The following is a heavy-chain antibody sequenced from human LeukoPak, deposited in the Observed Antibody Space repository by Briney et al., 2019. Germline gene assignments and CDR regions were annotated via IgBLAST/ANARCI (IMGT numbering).Heavy chain of an antibody. Sequence: GGSLRLSCAASGFTLSSYWMHWVRQVPGKGLVWVSRIKSDGSDIRYADSVKGRFTISRDNAKNTLYLQMNSLRAEDTAVYYCARGYSSGLHFDYWGQGTLVTVSS. CDR3: ARGYSSGLHFDY. CDR2: IKSDGSDI. CDR1: GFTLSSYW. J-gene: IGHJ4*02. D-gene: IGHD6-19*01. V-gene: IGHV3-74*01.